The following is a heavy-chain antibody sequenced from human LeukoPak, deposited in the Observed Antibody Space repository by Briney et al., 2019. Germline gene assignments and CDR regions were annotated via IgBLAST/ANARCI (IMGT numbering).Heavy chain of an antibody. CDR2: IYHSGST. Sequence: SETLSLTCTVSNYPISSGYHWGWIRHPPGKGLEWIGNIYHSGSTYYNPSLESRVTISVDTSKNQFSLKLSSVTAADTAVYYCAKDLWGIVVVPAATYFDYWGQGTLVTVSS. V-gene: IGHV4-38-2*02. CDR1: NYPISSGYH. CDR3: AKDLWGIVVVPAATYFDY. D-gene: IGHD2-2*01. J-gene: IGHJ4*02.